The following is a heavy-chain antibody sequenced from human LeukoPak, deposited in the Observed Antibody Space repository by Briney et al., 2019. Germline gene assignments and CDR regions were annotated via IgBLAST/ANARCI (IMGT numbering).Heavy chain of an antibody. CDR1: GFTFSSYG. J-gene: IGHJ5*02. V-gene: IGHV3-30*18. Sequence: GGSLRLSRAASGFTFSSYGMHWVRQAPGKGLEWVAVISYDGSNKYYADSVKGRFTISRDNSKNTLYLQMNSLRAEDTAVYDCAKGQMVRRKGFDPWGQGTLVTVSS. CDR3: AKGQMVRRKGFDP. D-gene: IGHD3-10*01. CDR2: ISYDGSNK.